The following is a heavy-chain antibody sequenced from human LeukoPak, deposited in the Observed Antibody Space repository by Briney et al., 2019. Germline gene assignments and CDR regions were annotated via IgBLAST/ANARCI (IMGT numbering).Heavy chain of an antibody. CDR3: ARKYCSGGSCHFDY. J-gene: IGHJ4*02. V-gene: IGHV3-66*01. D-gene: IGHD2-15*01. CDR1: GFTVSSNY. CDR2: IYSGGST. Sequence: GGSLRLSCAASGFTVSSNYMSWVRQALGKGLEWVSVIYSGGSTYYADSVKGRFTISRDNSKNTLYLQMNSLRAEDTAVYYCARKYCSGGSCHFDYWGQGTLVTVSS.